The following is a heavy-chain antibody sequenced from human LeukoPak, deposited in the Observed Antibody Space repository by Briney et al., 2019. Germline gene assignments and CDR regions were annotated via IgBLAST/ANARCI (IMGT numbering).Heavy chain of an antibody. V-gene: IGHV3-21*01. D-gene: IGHD2-2*01. Sequence: PGGSLRLSCAASGATFSSYSMTWVRQAPGKGLEWVSSISSSSDYIYYADSVRGRFTISRDNAKNSLYLQMNSLRAEDTAVYYCARGYCSSTSCLDYYYYYMDVWGKGTTVTVSS. J-gene: IGHJ6*03. CDR1: GATFSSYS. CDR2: ISSSSDYI. CDR3: ARGYCSSTSCLDYYYYYMDV.